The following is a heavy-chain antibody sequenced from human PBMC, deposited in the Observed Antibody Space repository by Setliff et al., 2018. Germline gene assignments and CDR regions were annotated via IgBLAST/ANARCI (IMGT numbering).Heavy chain of an antibody. J-gene: IGHJ2*01. CDR2: IWYDGSNK. CDR3: AKDHGDIDFWYFDF. Sequence: PGGSLILSCVASGFTFKNYGMHWVRQAPGKGLEWVAVIWYDGSNKYYADSVKGRFTISRDNSKNTLYLQMNSLRVEDTAVYYCAKDHGDIDFWYFDFWGRGTLVTVSS. D-gene: IGHD4-17*01. V-gene: IGHV3-30*02. CDR1: GFTFKNYG.